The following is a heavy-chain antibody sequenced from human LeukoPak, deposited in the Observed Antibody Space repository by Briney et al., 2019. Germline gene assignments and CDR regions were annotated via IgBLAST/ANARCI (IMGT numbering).Heavy chain of an antibody. Sequence: SVKVSCKASGGTFSSYAISWVRQAPGQGLEWMGGIIPIFGTANYAQKFQGRVTITADKSTSTAYMELSSLRSEDTAVYYCARGGSSGYYVYYFDYWGQGTLVTVSS. CDR1: GGTFSSYA. D-gene: IGHD3-22*01. V-gene: IGHV1-69*06. J-gene: IGHJ4*02. CDR2: IIPIFGTA. CDR3: ARGGSSGYYVYYFDY.